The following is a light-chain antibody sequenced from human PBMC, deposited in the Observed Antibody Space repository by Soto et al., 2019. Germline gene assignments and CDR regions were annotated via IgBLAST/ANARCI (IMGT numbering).Light chain of an antibody. CDR3: SSYTTSTSLIL. Sequence: QSALTQPASVSGSPGQSITISCTGTSSDIGNYDFVSWYQQVPRTAPRAMIYEVSSRPSGVSNRFSGSKSGNTASLTISGLQAEDEAYYYCSSYTTSTSLILFGGGTKLTVL. CDR2: EVS. J-gene: IGLJ2*01. V-gene: IGLV2-14*01. CDR1: SSDIGNYDF.